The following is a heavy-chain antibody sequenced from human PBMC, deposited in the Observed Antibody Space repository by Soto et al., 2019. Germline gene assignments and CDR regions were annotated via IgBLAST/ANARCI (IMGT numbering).Heavy chain of an antibody. D-gene: IGHD6-13*01. CDR3: AKDSWYFDL. V-gene: IGHV3-74*01. CDR1: GFFFTNFW. CDR2: IDTSGHST. Sequence: GGSLRLSCEASGFFFTNFWMHWVRHVPGKGLVWVARIDTSGHSTNYAESVKGRFTISRDNAKNTVSLQMNSLRVEDTGVYYCAKDSWYFDLWSQGSQVTVSS. J-gene: IGHJ4*02.